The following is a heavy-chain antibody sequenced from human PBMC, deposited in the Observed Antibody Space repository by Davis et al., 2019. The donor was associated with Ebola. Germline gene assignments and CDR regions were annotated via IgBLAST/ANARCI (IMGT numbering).Heavy chain of an antibody. Sequence: AASVKVSCKASGGTFSSYAISWVRQAPGQGLEWMGGIIPIFGTANYAQKFQGRVTITADESTSTAYMELSSLRSEDTAVYYCARDSKMVQGLPDPGADYYYYGMDVWGQGTTVTVSS. CDR3: ARDSKMVQGLPDPGADYYYYGMDV. J-gene: IGHJ6*02. CDR2: IIPIFGTA. V-gene: IGHV1-69*13. CDR1: GGTFSSYA. D-gene: IGHD3-10*01.